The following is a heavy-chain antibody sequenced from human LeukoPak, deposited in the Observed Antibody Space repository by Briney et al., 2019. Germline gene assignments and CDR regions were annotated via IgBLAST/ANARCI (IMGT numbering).Heavy chain of an antibody. D-gene: IGHD3-22*01. V-gene: IGHV3-49*03. J-gene: IGHJ6*02. CDR2: IRGKAYGGAT. Sequence: RSLRLSCTGSGFTFSDSALSWFRQAPGKGLEWVGFIRGKAYGGATKYAASVNGRFTISRDDSKSIAYLQMISLKIEDTGIYYCTRGGHLYDSSYGMDDWGQGTTVTVSS. CDR1: GFTFSDSA. CDR3: TRGGHLYDSSYGMDD.